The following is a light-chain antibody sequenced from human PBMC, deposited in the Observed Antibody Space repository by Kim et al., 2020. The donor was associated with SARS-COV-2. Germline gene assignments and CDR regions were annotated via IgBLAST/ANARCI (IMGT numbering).Light chain of an antibody. J-gene: IGLJ1*01. V-gene: IGLV3-19*01. CDR2: GKN. CDR1: SLRSYY. CDR3: NSRDSSGNHFYV. Sequence: SSELTQDPAVSVALGQTVRITCQGDSLRSYYAIWYQQKPGQAPVLVIYGKNNRPSGIPDRFSGSSSGNTASLTITGAQAEDEADYYCNSRDSSGNHFYVFGTGTKVTVL.